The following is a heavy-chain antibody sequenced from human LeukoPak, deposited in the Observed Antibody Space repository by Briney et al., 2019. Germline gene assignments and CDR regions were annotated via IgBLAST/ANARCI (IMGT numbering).Heavy chain of an antibody. CDR1: GGTFSSYA. Sequence: TSVKVSCKASGGTFSSYAISWVRQAPGQGLEWMGGIIPIFGTANYAQKFQGRVTITADESTSTAYMELSSLRSEDTAVYYCARDRRGSTSCYGYWGQGTLVTVSS. CDR3: ARDRRGSTSCYGY. V-gene: IGHV1-69*13. J-gene: IGHJ4*02. D-gene: IGHD2-2*01. CDR2: IIPIFGTA.